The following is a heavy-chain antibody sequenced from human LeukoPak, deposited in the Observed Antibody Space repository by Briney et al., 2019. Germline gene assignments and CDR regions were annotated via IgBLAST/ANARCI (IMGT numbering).Heavy chain of an antibody. CDR1: GFTFSSYS. J-gene: IGHJ5*02. CDR2: ISSSSSTI. Sequence: GGSLRLSCAASGFTFSSYSMNWVRQAPGKGLEWVSYISSSSSTIYYADSVEGRFTISRDNAKNSLYLQMNSLRAEDTAVYYCTRHPDPWGQGTLVTVSS. CDR3: TRHPDP. V-gene: IGHV3-48*01.